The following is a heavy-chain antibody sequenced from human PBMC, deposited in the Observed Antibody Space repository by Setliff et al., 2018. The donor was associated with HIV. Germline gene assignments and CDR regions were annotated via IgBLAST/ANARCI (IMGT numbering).Heavy chain of an antibody. CDR3: ARDPAVASREVAFDI. V-gene: IGHV4-30-4*08. D-gene: IGHD2-21*01. Sequence: KPSETLSLTCTVSGGSISSGNNYWSWIRQPPGKGLEWIAYIYYSGNTYYNPSLKSRATISVDTSKNQFSLKLNSVTVADTAVYYCARDPAVASREVAFDIWGQGTMVTVS. CDR2: IYYSGNT. CDR1: GGSISSGNNY. J-gene: IGHJ3*02.